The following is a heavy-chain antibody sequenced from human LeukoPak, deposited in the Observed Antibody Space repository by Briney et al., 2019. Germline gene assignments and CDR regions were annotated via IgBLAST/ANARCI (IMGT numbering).Heavy chain of an antibody. D-gene: IGHD1-26*01. V-gene: IGHV3-21*01. Sequence: GGSLRLSCAASGFTFSNAWMSWVRQAPGKGLEWVSSISSSSSCIYYADSVKGRFTISRDNAKNSLYLQMNSLRAEDTAVYYCARGGPWELPLDYWGQGTLVTVSS. CDR2: ISSSSSCI. CDR1: GFTFSNAW. CDR3: ARGGPWELPLDY. J-gene: IGHJ4*02.